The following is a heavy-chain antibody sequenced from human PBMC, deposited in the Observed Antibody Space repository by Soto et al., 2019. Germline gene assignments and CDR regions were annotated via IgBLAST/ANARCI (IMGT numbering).Heavy chain of an antibody. CDR3: AKDIGCSSTSCYDYYYYYGMDV. Sequence: LRLSCAASGFTFDDYAMHWVRQAPGKGLEWVSLISWDGGSTYYADSVKGRFTISRDNSKNSLYLQMNSLRAEDTALYYCAKDIGCSSTSCYDYYYYYGMDVWGQGTTVTVSS. J-gene: IGHJ6*02. CDR2: ISWDGGST. CDR1: GFTFDDYA. D-gene: IGHD2-2*01. V-gene: IGHV3-43D*04.